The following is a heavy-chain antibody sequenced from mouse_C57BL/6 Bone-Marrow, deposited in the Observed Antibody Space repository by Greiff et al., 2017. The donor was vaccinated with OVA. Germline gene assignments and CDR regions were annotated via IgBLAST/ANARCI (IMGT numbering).Heavy chain of an antibody. CDR2: IYPGGGYT. J-gene: IGHJ4*01. CDR1: GYTFTNYW. CDR3: ARWLRLWDYYAMDY. D-gene: IGHD2-2*01. V-gene: IGHV1-63*01. Sequence: QVQLQQSGAELVRPGTSVKMSCKASGYTFTNYWIGWAKQRPGHGLEWIGDIYPGGGYTNYNEKFKGKATLTADKSSSTAYMQFSSLTSEDSAIYYCARWLRLWDYYAMDYWGQGTSVTVSS.